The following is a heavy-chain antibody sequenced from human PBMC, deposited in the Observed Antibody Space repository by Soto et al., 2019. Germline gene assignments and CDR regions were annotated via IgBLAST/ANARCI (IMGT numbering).Heavy chain of an antibody. Sequence: PSETLSLTCAVYGGSFSGYYWIWIRQPPGKGLEWIGEINHSGSTNYNPSLKSRVTISVDTSKNQFSLKLSSVTAADTAVYYCARSRDGYNFYYFDYWGQGTLVTVSS. CDR1: GGSFSGYY. CDR3: ARSRDGYNFYYFDY. V-gene: IGHV4-34*01. D-gene: IGHD5-12*01. J-gene: IGHJ4*02. CDR2: INHSGST.